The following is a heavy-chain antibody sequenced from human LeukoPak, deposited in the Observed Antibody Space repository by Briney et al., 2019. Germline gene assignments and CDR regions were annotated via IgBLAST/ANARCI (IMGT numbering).Heavy chain of an antibody. CDR2: IRSKADGGTP. D-gene: IGHD2-15*01. Sequence: GSLRLSCAASGFSFSDAWMNWVRQAPGRGLEWVGHIRSKADGGTPDYIAPVKGRFTISRDDSKDTLYLQMNSLNTEDTAMYYCTTRSPARYCSDGVCYSSADYWGQGTLVTVSS. J-gene: IGHJ4*02. CDR1: GFSFSDAW. CDR3: TTRSPARYCSDGVCYSSADY. V-gene: IGHV3-15*07.